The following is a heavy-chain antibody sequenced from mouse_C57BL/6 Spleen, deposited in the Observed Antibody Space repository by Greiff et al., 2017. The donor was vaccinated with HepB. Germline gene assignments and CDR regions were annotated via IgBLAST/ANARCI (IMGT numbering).Heavy chain of an antibody. V-gene: IGHV1-4*01. CDR3: APLYSKSAMDY. J-gene: IGHJ4*01. CDR1: GYTFTSYT. Sequence: QVHVKQSGAELARPGASVKMSCKASGYTFTSYTMHWVKQRPGQGLEWIGYINPSSGYTKYNQKFKDKATLTADKSSSTAYMQLSSLTSEDSAVYYCAPLYSKSAMDYWGQGTSVTVSS. CDR2: INPSSGYT. D-gene: IGHD2-5*01.